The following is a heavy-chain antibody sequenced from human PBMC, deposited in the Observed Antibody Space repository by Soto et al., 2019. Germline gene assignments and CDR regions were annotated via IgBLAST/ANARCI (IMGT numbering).Heavy chain of an antibody. Sequence: GGSLRLSCVGSGFTFSDSVIAWVRQAPGKGLEWVGRIKSKTDGGTTDYAAPVKGRFTISRDDSKNTLYLQMNSLKTEDTAVYYCTTGELDAFDIWGQGTMVTVSS. CDR3: TTGELDAFDI. CDR1: GFTFSDSV. J-gene: IGHJ3*02. CDR2: IKSKTDGGTT. V-gene: IGHV3-15*01. D-gene: IGHD1-26*01.